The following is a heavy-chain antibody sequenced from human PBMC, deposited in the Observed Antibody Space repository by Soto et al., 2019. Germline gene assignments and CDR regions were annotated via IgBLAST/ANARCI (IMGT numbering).Heavy chain of an antibody. CDR3: ARAPGYCSSTSCSPYFYYGMDV. V-gene: IGHV4-61*01. J-gene: IGHJ6*02. CDR1: GGSVSSGSYY. Sequence: KPSETLSLTCTVSGGSVSSGSYYWSWIRQPPGKGLEWIGYIYYSGSTNYNPSLKSRVTISVDTSKNQFSLKLSSVTAADTAVYYCARAPGYCSSTSCSPYFYYGMDVWGQGTTVTVSS. D-gene: IGHD2-2*01. CDR2: IYYSGST.